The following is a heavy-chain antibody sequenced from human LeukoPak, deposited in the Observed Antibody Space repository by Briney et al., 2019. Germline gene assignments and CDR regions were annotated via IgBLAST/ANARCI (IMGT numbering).Heavy chain of an antibody. CDR1: GGSISSYY. V-gene: IGHV4-59*01. D-gene: IGHD3-22*01. CDR2: IYYSGST. CDR3: ARGAHYYDSSGYNTHYFDY. J-gene: IGHJ4*02. Sequence: SETLSLTCTVSGGSISSYYWSWIRQPPGKGLEWIGYIYYSGSTNYNPSLKSRVTISVDTSKNQFSLKLSSVTAADTAVYYCARGAHYYDSSGYNTHYFDYWGQGTLVTVSS.